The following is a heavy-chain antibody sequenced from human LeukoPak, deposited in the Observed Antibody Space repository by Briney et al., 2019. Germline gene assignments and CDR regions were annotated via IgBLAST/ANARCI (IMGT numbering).Heavy chain of an antibody. CDR2: ISGSGGST. D-gene: IGHD2-2*01. CDR3: WGTVRNKFWDIVVVPAAVNFDY. J-gene: IGHJ4*02. CDR1: GFTFSSYA. V-gene: IGHV3-23*01. Sequence: GGSLRLSCAASGFTFSSYAMSWVRQAPGKGLEWVSAISGSGGSTYYADSVKGRLNISRDKSKNTLYLQMNSLRAEDTAVYYCWGTVRNKFWDIVVVPAAVNFDYWGQGTLVTVSS.